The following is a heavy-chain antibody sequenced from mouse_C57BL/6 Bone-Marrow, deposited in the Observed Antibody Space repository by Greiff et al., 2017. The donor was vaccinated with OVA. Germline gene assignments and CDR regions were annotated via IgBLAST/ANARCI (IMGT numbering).Heavy chain of an antibody. CDR3: ADYDRTYD. J-gene: IGHJ1*03. CDR2: IYPGDGDT. D-gene: IGHD2-4*01. V-gene: IGHV1-82*01. CDR1: GYAFSSSW. Sequence: VQLVESGPELVQPGASVKISCKASGYAFSSSWMNWVKQRPGKGLEWIGRIYPGDGDTNYNGKFKGKATLTADKSSSTAYMQLSSLTSEDSAVYFCADYDRTYDWGTGTTVTVSS.